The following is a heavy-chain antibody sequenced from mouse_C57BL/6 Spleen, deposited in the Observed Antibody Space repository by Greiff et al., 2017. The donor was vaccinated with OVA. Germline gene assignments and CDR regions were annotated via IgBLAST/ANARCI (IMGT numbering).Heavy chain of an antibody. CDR2: IDPSDSET. CDR3: ARRSNYLDY. D-gene: IGHD5-1*01. J-gene: IGHJ2*01. CDR1: GYTFTSYW. Sequence: QVHVKQPGAELVRPGSSVKLSCKASGYTFTSYWMHWVKQRPIQGLEWIGNIDPSDSETHYNQKFKDKATLTVDKSSSTAYMQLSSLTSEDSAVYYCARRSNYLDYWGQGTTLTVSS. V-gene: IGHV1-52*01.